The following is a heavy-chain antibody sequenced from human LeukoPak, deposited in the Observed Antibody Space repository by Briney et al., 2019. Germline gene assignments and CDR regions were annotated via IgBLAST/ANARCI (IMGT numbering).Heavy chain of an antibody. Sequence: PGGSLRLSCAASGFTFSSYGMHWVRQAPGKGLEGVSVISYGGSNKYYADSVKGRLTISRDNSKNTLYLKMNRLRAADTAIYYCAKGGRAWLVRCFDYWGQGTLVTVSS. CDR3: AKGGRAWLVRCFDY. D-gene: IGHD3-9*01. CDR1: GFTFSSYG. V-gene: IGHV3-30*18. J-gene: IGHJ4*02. CDR2: ISYGGSNK.